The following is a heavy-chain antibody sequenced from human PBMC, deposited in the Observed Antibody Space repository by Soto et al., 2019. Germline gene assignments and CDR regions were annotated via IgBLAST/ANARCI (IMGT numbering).Heavy chain of an antibody. D-gene: IGHD1-26*01. CDR1: GGSVSSGSYY. J-gene: IGHJ6*02. Sequence: SSETLSLTCTVSGGSVSSGSYYWSWIRQPPGKGLEWIGYIYYSGSTNYNPSLKSRVTISVDTSKNQFSLKLSSVTAADTAVYYCASAGYSGSYFSSYYYYGMDVWGQGTTVTVSS. CDR3: ASAGYSGSYFSSYYYYGMDV. CDR2: IYYSGST. V-gene: IGHV4-61*01.